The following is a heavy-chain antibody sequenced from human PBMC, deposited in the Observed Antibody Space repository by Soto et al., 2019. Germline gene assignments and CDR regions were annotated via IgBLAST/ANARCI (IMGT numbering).Heavy chain of an antibody. Sequence: QLLQSGGGLVQPGGSLTLSCAASGFTFGTTDMSWVRQSPGEGLEWVSTIDGSGGITYYADSVKGRFTISRDNSRNPVYLQINRLRGDDTALYYCVNNSGWCNPWGQGALVTVSS. CDR2: IDGSGGIT. D-gene: IGHD3-10*01. CDR3: VNNSGWCNP. J-gene: IGHJ5*02. CDR1: GFTFGTTD. V-gene: IGHV3-23*01.